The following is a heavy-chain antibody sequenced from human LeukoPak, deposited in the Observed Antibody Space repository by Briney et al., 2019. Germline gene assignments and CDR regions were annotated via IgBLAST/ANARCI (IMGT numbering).Heavy chain of an antibody. J-gene: IGHJ4*02. CDR3: SRSYDVLTGYFPPDY. V-gene: IGHV3-49*03. Sequence: PGGSLSLSCTASGFTFGDSVMSWFRQAPGKGLEWVVFIRSIRYGGTTQYAASVKGRFTISRDDSKSIAYLQMNSLKTEDTAVYYCSRSYDVLTGYFPPDYWGQGTLVTVSS. D-gene: IGHD3-9*01. CDR2: IRSIRYGGTT. CDR1: GFTFGDSV.